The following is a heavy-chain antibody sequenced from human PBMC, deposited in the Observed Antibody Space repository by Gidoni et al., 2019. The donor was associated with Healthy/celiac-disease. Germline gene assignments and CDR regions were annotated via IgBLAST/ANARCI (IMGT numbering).Heavy chain of an antibody. CDR1: GFTFSSYG. D-gene: IGHD2-15*01. V-gene: IGHV3-33*01. J-gene: IGHJ6*02. Sequence: QVQLVESGGGVVQPGRSLRLSCAASGFTFSSYGMHWVRQAPGKGLGWVAVIWYDGSNKYYADSVKGRFTISRDNSKNTLYLQMNSLRAEDTAVYYCARAGYCSGGSCYSRYYGMDVWGQGTTVTVSS. CDR3: ARAGYCSGGSCYSRYYGMDV. CDR2: IWYDGSNK.